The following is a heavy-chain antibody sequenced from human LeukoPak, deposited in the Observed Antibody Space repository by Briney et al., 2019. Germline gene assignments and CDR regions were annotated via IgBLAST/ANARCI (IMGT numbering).Heavy chain of an antibody. D-gene: IGHD3-10*01. CDR1: GYSFTSYW. CDR2: IYPGDSDT. V-gene: IGHV5-51*01. J-gene: IGHJ5*02. CDR3: ARRPIGYYYGSGSYYYNWFDP. Sequence: GESLKISCKGSGYSFTSYWIGWVRQMPGKGLERMGIIYPGDSDTRYSPSFQGQVTISADKSISTAYLQWSSLKASDTAMYYCARRPIGYYYGSGSYYYNWFDPWGQGTLVTVSS.